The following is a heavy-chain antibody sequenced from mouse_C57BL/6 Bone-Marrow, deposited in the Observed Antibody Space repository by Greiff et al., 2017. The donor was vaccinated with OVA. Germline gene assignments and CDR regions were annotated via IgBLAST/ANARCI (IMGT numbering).Heavy chain of an antibody. D-gene: IGHD1-1*01. J-gene: IGHJ4*01. V-gene: IGHV1-55*01. CDR2: IYPGSGST. CDR3: ARDYGSSSSYYAMDY. CDR1: GYTFTSYW. Sequence: VQLQQPGAELVKPGASVKMSCKASGYTFTSYWITWVKQRPGKGLEWIGDIYPGSGSTNYNEQFKSKATLPVDTSSSTAYMQLSSLTSEDSAVYYGARDYGSSSSYYAMDYGGQGTSVTVSS.